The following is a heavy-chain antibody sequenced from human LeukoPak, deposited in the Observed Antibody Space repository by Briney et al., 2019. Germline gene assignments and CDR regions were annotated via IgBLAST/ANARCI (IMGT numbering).Heavy chain of an antibody. CDR1: GFTFSSYG. Sequence: PGRSLRLSCAASGFTFSSYGMHWVRQAPGKGLEWVAVISYDGSNKYYADSVKGRFTISRDNSKNTLYLQMNSLRAEDTAVYYCAKGVKRPLPWYFDYWGQGTLVTVSS. J-gene: IGHJ4*02. V-gene: IGHV3-30*18. D-gene: IGHD3-22*01. CDR3: AKGVKRPLPWYFDY. CDR2: ISYDGSNK.